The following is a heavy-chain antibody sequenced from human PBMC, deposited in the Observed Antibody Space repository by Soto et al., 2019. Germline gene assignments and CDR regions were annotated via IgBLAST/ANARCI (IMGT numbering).Heavy chain of an antibody. J-gene: IGHJ4*02. CDR2: IYYSGST. D-gene: IGHD6-19*01. V-gene: IGHV4-39*01. CDR1: GGSISRSSYY. CDR3: ARHRGSGPVYYFDY. Sequence: SETLSLTCTVSGGSISRSSYYWGWIRQPPGKGLEWIGSIYYSGSTYYNPSLKSRVTISVDTSKNQFSLKLSSVTAADTAVYYCARHRGSGPVYYFDYWGQGTLVTVSS.